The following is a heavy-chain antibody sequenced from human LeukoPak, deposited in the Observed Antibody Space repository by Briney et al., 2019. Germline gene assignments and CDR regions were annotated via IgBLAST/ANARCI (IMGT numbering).Heavy chain of an antibody. V-gene: IGHV3-21*01. CDR2: ISSSSSYI. D-gene: IGHD3-3*01. CDR1: GGSFSGYY. J-gene: IGHJ4*02. Sequence: ETLSLTCAVYGGSFSGYYWSWIRQPPGKGLEWVSSISSSSSYIYYADSVKGRFTISRDNAKNSLYLQMNSLRAEDTAVYYCARGPSMEGFLEWLSSGEFDYWGQGTLVTVSS. CDR3: ARGPSMEGFLEWLSSGEFDY.